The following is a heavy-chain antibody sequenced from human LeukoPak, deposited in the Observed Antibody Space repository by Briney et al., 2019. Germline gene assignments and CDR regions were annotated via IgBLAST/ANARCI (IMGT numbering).Heavy chain of an antibody. CDR3: ARDANWAVNDY. J-gene: IGHJ4*02. CDR2: INGDGTYL. D-gene: IGHD3-16*01. Sequence: PGGSLRLSCSASGFTLNTYWMHWVRQVPGRGLVWVSRINGDGTYLNYADSVKGRFTISRHNGKNTVYLQMNSLRVDDTAVYYCARDANWAVNDYWGQGTLVTVSA. CDR1: GFTLNTYW. V-gene: IGHV3-74*01.